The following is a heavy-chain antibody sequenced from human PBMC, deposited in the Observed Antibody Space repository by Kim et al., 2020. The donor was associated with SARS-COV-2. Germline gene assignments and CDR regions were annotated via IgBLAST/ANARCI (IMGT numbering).Heavy chain of an antibody. CDR3: ASAVSSAWTLRDWFDP. Sequence: SETLSLTCAVSGASISTSNWWSWVRQPPGKGLEWIGEISPSGSTNYSPSLKSRLTLSIDKSKNLFSLNLNSVTAADTAVYYRASAVSSAWTLRDWFDPWGQGALVTVSS. CDR2: ISPSGST. D-gene: IGHD6-19*01. V-gene: IGHV4-4*02. CDR1: GASISTSNW. J-gene: IGHJ5*02.